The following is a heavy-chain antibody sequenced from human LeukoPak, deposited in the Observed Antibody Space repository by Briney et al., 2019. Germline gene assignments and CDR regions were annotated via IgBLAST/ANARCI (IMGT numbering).Heavy chain of an antibody. CDR2: IFYTGST. D-gene: IGHD3-3*01. V-gene: IGHV4-59*01. CDR3: ARGRRDIWSGHYFDY. J-gene: IGHJ4*02. Sequence: SETLSLTRSVSGGSINSDYWSWIRQPPGKGLEWIAYIFYTGSTNNNPSLESRVTISIDTPKNQFSLKLSSVTAADTAVYYCARGRRDIWSGHYFDYWGQGILVTVSS. CDR1: GGSINSDY.